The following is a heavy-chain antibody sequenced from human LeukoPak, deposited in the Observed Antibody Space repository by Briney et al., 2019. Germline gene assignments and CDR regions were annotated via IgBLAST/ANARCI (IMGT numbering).Heavy chain of an antibody. CDR1: GGSISSGDYY. Sequence: SENLSLTCTVSGGSISSGDYYWSWIRQPPGKGLEWIGYIYYSGSTYYNPSLKSRVTISVDTSKNQFSLKLSSVTAADTAVYYCAREGTMVRGVIPLGFDYWGQGTLVTVSS. V-gene: IGHV4-30-4*01. J-gene: IGHJ4*02. CDR2: IYYSGST. D-gene: IGHD3-10*01. CDR3: AREGTMVRGVIPLGFDY.